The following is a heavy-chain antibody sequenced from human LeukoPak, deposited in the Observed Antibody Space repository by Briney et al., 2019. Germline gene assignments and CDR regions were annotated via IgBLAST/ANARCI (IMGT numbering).Heavy chain of an antibody. CDR3: ARDLSVGSGYYSSYYYYGMDV. D-gene: IGHD3-3*01. CDR1: GGSISSYY. CDR2: IYTSGST. Sequence: SETLSLTCTVSGGSISSYYWSWIRQPAGKGLEWIGRIYTSGSTNYNPSLKSRVTMSVDTSKNQFSLKLSSVTAADTAVYYCARDLSVGSGYYSSYYYYGMDVWGQGTTVTVSS. V-gene: IGHV4-4*07. J-gene: IGHJ6*02.